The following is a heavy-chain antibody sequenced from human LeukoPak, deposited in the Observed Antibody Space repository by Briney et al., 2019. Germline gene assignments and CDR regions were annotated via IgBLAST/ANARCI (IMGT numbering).Heavy chain of an antibody. CDR3: ARGGEYSSSFDY. V-gene: IGHV3-21*01. Sequence: GGSLRLSCAASGFTFSGYSMNWVRQAPGKGLEWVSSISSSSYIYYADSVKGRFTISRDNAKNSLYLQMNSLRAEDTAVYYCARGGEYSSSFDYWGQGTLVTVSS. J-gene: IGHJ4*02. D-gene: IGHD6-6*01. CDR1: GFTFSGYS. CDR2: ISSSSYI.